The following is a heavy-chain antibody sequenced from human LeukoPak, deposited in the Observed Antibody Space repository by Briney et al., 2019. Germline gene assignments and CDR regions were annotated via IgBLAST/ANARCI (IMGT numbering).Heavy chain of an antibody. V-gene: IGHV3-53*01. D-gene: IGHD3-22*01. CDR3: ARDLGQYYDTSDNWFDP. Sequence: GGSLRLSCAASGFTVSSNYMSWVRQAPGKGLEWVSVIYSGGSTYYADSVKGRFTISRDNSKNTLYLQMNSLRAEDTAAYYCARDLGQYYDTSDNWFDPWGQGTLVTVSS. CDR2: IYSGGST. CDR1: GFTVSSNY. J-gene: IGHJ5*02.